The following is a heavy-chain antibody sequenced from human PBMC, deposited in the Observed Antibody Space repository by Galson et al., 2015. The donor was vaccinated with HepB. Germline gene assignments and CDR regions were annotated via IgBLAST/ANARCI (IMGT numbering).Heavy chain of an antibody. CDR1: GQGFTGDY. V-gene: IGHV1-2*02. CDR2: INPNSGGT. J-gene: IGHJ4*02. Sequence: SVKVSCKASGQGFTGDYLHWVRQAPGQGLEWMGWINPNSGGTNYAQKFQGRVTMTRDTSISTTYMELSSLRSDDTAVYYCASYDFWSGNHDYWGQGTLVTVSS. D-gene: IGHD3-3*01. CDR3: ASYDFWSGNHDY.